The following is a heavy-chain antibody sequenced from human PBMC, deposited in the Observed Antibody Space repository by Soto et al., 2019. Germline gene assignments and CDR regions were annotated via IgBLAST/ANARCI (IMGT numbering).Heavy chain of an antibody. CDR1: GFTFSSYA. Sequence: EVQLVESGGGLVQPGGSLRLSCAASGFTFSSYAMHWVRQAPGKGLEYVSAISSNGGSTYYANSVKGRFTISRDNSKNTLYLQMGSLRAEDMAVYYCAMHAFDIWGQGTMVTVSS. J-gene: IGHJ3*02. CDR2: ISSNGGST. CDR3: AMHAFDI. V-gene: IGHV3-64*01.